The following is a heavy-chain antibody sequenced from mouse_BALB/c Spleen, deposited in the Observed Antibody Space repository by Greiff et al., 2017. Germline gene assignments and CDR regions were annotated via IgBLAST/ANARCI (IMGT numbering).Heavy chain of an antibody. D-gene: IGHD4-1*01. J-gene: IGHJ4*01. V-gene: IGHV5-15*02. CDR3: ARLGKNYYAMDY. Sequence: EVQRVESGGGLVQPGGSRKLSCAASGFTFSDYGMAWVRQAPGKGPEWVAFISNLAYSIYYADTVTGRFTISRENAKNTLYLEMSSLRSEDTAMYYCARLGKNYYAMDYWGQGTSVTVSS. CDR2: ISNLAYSI. CDR1: GFTFSDYG.